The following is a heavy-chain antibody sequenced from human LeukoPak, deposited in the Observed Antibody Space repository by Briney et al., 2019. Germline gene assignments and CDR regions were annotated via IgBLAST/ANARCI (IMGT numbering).Heavy chain of an antibody. CDR3: ARQLTTHGDYADY. Sequence: SVKVSCKASGGTFSSYAISWVRQAPGQGLERMGRIIPILGIANYAQKFQGRVTITADKSTSTAYMELSSLRSEDTAVYYCARQLTTHGDYADYWGQGTLVTVSS. J-gene: IGHJ4*02. CDR2: IIPILGIA. D-gene: IGHD1-1*01. V-gene: IGHV1-69*04. CDR1: GGTFSSYA.